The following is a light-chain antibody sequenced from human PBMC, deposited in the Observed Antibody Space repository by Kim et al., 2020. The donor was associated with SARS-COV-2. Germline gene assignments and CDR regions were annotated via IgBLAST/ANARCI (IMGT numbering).Light chain of an antibody. CDR3: QQYGGSWT. Sequence: EIVLTQSPGTLSLSPGERATLSCRASQSVSSNYLAWYQQKPGQAPRLFIYGASSRATGIPDRFSGSGSGTDFTLTISRLEPEDFAVYYCQQYGGSWTFGQGTKVDI. V-gene: IGKV3-20*01. CDR2: GAS. J-gene: IGKJ1*01. CDR1: QSVSSNY.